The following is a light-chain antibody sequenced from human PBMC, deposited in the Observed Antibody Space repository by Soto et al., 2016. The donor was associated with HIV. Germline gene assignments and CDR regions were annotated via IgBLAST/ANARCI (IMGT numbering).Light chain of an antibody. CDR3: QVWDSSSDHHVV. CDR1: NIGSKS. V-gene: IGLV3-21*03. J-gene: IGLJ2*01. CDR2: DNS. Sequence: SYVLTQPPSVSVAPGKTATITCGGNNIGSKSVHWHQQKPGQAPVLVVYDNSDRPSWVPERFSGSNSGNTATLTISRVEAGDEADYYCQVWDSSSDHHVVFGGGTKLTVL.